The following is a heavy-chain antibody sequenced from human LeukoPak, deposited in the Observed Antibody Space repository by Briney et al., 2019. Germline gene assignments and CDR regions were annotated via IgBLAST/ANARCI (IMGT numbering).Heavy chain of an antibody. CDR2: ISGSSSYI. CDR3: ARGEYSSSWTWVYYYYMDV. V-gene: IGHV3-21*01. CDR1: GFTFSSYA. D-gene: IGHD6-13*01. J-gene: IGHJ6*03. Sequence: GGSLRLSCAASGFTFSSYAMSWVRQAPGKGLEWVSSISGSSSYIYYADSVKGRFTISRDNAKNSLYLQMNSLRAEDTAVYYCARGEYSSSWTWVYYYYMDVWGKGTTVTVSS.